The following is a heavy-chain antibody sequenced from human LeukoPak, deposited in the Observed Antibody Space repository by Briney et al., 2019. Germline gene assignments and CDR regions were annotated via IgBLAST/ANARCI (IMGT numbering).Heavy chain of an antibody. CDR1: GFTVSPYG. CDR2: VYSDGVT. Sequence: GGSLRLSCAASGFTVSPYGMSWVRQAPGKGPEWVSLVYSDGVTRYADSVQGRFTISRDNSKNTVYLQMNNLRVEDTAVYHCVRDRAEGRAWVEFDPWGQGILVTVSS. CDR3: VRDRAEGRAWVEFDP. V-gene: IGHV3-66*02. J-gene: IGHJ5*02.